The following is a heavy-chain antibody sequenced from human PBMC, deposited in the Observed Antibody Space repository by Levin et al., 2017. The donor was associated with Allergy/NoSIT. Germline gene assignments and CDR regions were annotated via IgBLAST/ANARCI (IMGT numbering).Heavy chain of an antibody. V-gene: IGHV4-4*02. J-gene: IGHJ4*02. CDR3: ATVEGLFCSGVSCSYSFHY. D-gene: IGHD3-9*01. CDR2: IYRSGDT. Sequence: GSLRLSCAVSGGSISTDNWWSWIRQPPGKGLEWIGEIYRSGDTNHNPSLRSRVTMSVDKSKNHFSLKLSSVTAADTAAYYCATVEGLFCSGVSCSYSFHYWGQGALVTVSS. CDR1: GGSISTDNW.